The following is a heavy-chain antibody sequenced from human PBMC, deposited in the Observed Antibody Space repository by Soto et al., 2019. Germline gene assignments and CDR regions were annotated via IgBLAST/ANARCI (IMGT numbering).Heavy chain of an antibody. D-gene: IGHD6-13*01. CDR1: GGSISEKY. CDR3: VASLAASGLNWLDP. J-gene: IGHJ5*02. Sequence: SETLSLTCTVSGGSISEKYWNWVRQPPGKGLEWIGLIFANGHTDYNPSLKSRVTMSVDASKNQFSLRLTSMTAADTAVYYCVASLAASGLNWLDPWGRGTLVTVSS. V-gene: IGHV4-4*07. CDR2: IFANGHT.